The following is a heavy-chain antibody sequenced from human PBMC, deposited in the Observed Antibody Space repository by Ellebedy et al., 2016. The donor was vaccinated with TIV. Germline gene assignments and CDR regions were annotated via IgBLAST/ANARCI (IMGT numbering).Heavy chain of an antibody. Sequence: GESLKISCAASGFTFSDYYMSWIRQAPGKGLEWVSVIYSGGATSYADSVKGRFTISRDNSKNTLYLQMNRLRVEDTAVYYCARKYIYGFDWGQGTLVTVSS. CDR3: ARKYIYGFD. J-gene: IGHJ4*02. V-gene: IGHV3-66*01. D-gene: IGHD5-18*01. CDR1: GFTFSDYY. CDR2: IYSGGAT.